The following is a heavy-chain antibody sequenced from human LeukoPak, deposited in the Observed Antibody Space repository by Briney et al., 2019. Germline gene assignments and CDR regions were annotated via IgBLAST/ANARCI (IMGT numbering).Heavy chain of an antibody. V-gene: IGHV3-23*01. CDR2: ISGSGGST. D-gene: IGHD6-13*01. CDR3: AKDLAAAAPRAVDY. J-gene: IGHJ4*02. Sequence: QSGGPLRLSCAASGFTFSSYAMSWVRQAPGKGLEWVSAISGSGGSTYYADSVKGRFTISRDNSKNTLYLQMNSLRAEDTAVYYCAKDLAAAAPRAVDYWGQGTLVTVSS. CDR1: GFTFSSYA.